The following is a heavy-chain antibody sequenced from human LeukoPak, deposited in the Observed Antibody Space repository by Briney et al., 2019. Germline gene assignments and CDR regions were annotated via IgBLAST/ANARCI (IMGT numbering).Heavy chain of an antibody. CDR3: ARDQVLPMIGVLQGAFDI. V-gene: IGHV3-7*01. D-gene: IGHD3-22*01. Sequence: GGSLILSCAASGFTFSRYWMSWVRQAPGKGLEWVANIKEDGSEKYYVDSVKGRFTISRDNAKKSLYLQMNSLRAEDTAVYYCARDQVLPMIGVLQGAFDIWGQGTMVTVSS. CDR2: IKEDGSEK. J-gene: IGHJ3*02. CDR1: GFTFSRYW.